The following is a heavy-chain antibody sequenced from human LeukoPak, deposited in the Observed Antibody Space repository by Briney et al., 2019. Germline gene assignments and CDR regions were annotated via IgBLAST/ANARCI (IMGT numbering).Heavy chain of an antibody. J-gene: IGHJ4*02. V-gene: IGHV7-4-1*02. D-gene: IGHD3-10*01. CDR3: TLGSY. CDR2: INTNTGNP. Sequence: GASVKVSCKASGYTFNKYAINWVRQAPGQGLEWMGWINTNTGNPSYGRDFTGRFVFSLDTSVNSAFLQINNLKAEDTAFYYRTLGSYWGQGTLVTVSS. CDR1: GYTFNKYA.